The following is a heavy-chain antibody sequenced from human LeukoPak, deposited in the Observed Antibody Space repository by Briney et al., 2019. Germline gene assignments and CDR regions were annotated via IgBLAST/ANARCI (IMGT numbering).Heavy chain of an antibody. CDR3: ARVGYSSSSIDP. CDR2: IKEDGTEK. J-gene: IGHJ5*02. Sequence: GGSLRLSCAASGFTFSSYWMSWVRQAPGKGLAWLANIKEDGTEKYYVDSVKGRFTISRDNAQNSLYLQVNSLRAADTAVYYCARVGYSSSSIDPWGQGTLVTVSS. CDR1: GFTFSSYW. D-gene: IGHD6-13*01. V-gene: IGHV3-7*01.